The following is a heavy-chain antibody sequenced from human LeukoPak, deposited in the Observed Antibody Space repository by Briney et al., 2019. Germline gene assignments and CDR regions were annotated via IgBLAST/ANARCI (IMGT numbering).Heavy chain of an antibody. CDR2: IWYDGSNK. CDR3: ARDGSRRELPLCYFDY. CDR1: GYTFSSYG. J-gene: IGHJ4*02. V-gene: IGHV3-33*01. D-gene: IGHD1-26*01. Sequence: GGSLRLSCAASGYTFSSYGMHWVRQAPGKGLEWVAVIWYDGSNKYYADSVKGRFTISRDNSKNTLYLQMNSLRAEDTAVYYCARDGSRRELPLCYFDYWGQGTLVTVSS.